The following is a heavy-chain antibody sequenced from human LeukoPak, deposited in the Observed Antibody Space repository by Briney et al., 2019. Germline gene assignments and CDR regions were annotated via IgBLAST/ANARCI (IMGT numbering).Heavy chain of an antibody. J-gene: IGHJ4*02. Sequence: PGRSLRLSCAASGFPFSNCGMHWVRQAPGKGLEWVAVISSDGIDKYYAGSVKGRFTISRDNSKNTLYLQMSSLRAEDTAVYYCAKDKGREGDYWGQGTLVTVSS. CDR3: AKDKGREGDY. CDR1: GFPFSNCG. V-gene: IGHV3-30*18. CDR2: ISSDGIDK.